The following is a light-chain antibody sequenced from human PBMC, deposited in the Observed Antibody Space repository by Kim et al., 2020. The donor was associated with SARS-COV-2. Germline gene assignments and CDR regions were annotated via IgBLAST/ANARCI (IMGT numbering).Light chain of an antibody. Sequence: QSALTQPASVSGSPGQSITLSCTGTSSDVGGYPYVSWYQQQPGKAHKLIIYDVSHRPSGISDRFSGSKSGNTASLTISGLQAEDEADYFCGSYTSSSTFYVFGSGTKVTVL. CDR3: GSYTSSSTFYV. CDR1: SSDVGGYPY. V-gene: IGLV2-14*03. J-gene: IGLJ1*01. CDR2: DVS.